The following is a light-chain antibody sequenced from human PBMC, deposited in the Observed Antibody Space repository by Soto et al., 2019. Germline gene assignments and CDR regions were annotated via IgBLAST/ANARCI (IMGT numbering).Light chain of an antibody. CDR3: SPYTSSSTS. Sequence: SALTQPAAVSGSPGQSITISCNGISSPVGGYNYFSWYQQHQGKAPKLMIYDVSNRPSGAYNRYSGSKSRNTASLTISGRQAEDEADYYWSPYTSSSTSFGTGTKVNVL. V-gene: IGLV2-14*01. CDR1: SSPVGGYNY. CDR2: DVS. J-gene: IGLJ1*01.